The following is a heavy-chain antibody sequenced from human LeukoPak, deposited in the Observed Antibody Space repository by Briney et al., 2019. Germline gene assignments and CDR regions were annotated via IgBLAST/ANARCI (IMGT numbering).Heavy chain of an antibody. D-gene: IGHD6-19*01. CDR3: ATSRGQWLGTNWFDP. Sequence: GASVKVSCKASGYTFTSYYMHWVRQAPGKGLEWMGGFDPEDGETIYAQKFQGRVTMTEDTSTDTAYMELSSLRSEDTAVYYCATSRGQWLGTNWFDPWGQGTLVTVSS. J-gene: IGHJ5*02. CDR1: GYTFTSYY. V-gene: IGHV1-24*01. CDR2: FDPEDGET.